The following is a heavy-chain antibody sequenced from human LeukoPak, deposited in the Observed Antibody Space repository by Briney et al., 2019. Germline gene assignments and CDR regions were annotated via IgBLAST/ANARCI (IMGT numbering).Heavy chain of an antibody. CDR1: GGSISSSSSIC. CDR2: IYYSGST. Sequence: SETLSLTCAVSGGSISSSSSICWTWVRQPPGKGLEWIGHIYYSGSTDYNPSLKSRVTISVDTSKNQFSLKLSSVTAADTAVYYCARDTLSQGFDPWGQGTLVTVSS. D-gene: IGHD3-16*01. J-gene: IGHJ5*02. CDR3: ARDTLSQGFDP. V-gene: IGHV4-61*01.